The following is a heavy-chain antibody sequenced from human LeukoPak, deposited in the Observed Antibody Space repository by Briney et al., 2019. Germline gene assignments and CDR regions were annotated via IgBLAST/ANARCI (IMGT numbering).Heavy chain of an antibody. CDR2: IIPIFGTA. CDR1: GGTFSSYA. Sequence: SVKVSCKASGGTFSSYAISWVRQAPGQGLEWMGGIIPIFGTANYAQKFQGRVTITADKSTSTAYMELGSLRSEDTAVYYCARAGIAVAGTGMYYYYMDVWGKGTTVTVSS. J-gene: IGHJ6*03. V-gene: IGHV1-69*06. D-gene: IGHD6-19*01. CDR3: ARAGIAVAGTGMYYYYMDV.